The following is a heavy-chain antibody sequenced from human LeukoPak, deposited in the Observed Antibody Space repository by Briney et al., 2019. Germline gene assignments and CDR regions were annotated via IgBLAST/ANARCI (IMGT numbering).Heavy chain of an antibody. Sequence: GGSLRLSCAASGFTFSSYSMNWVRQAPGKGLEWVSSISSSSSYIYYADSVKGRFTISRDNAKNSLYLQMNSLRAEDTAVYYCARPYCSSTSCYLDAFDIWGQGTVVTVSS. D-gene: IGHD2-2*01. CDR1: GFTFSSYS. CDR2: ISSSSSYI. V-gene: IGHV3-21*01. CDR3: ARPYCSSTSCYLDAFDI. J-gene: IGHJ3*02.